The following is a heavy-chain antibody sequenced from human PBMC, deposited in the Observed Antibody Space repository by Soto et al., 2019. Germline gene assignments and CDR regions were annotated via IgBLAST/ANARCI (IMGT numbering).Heavy chain of an antibody. CDR2: IYSGGST. CDR3: ARERSLGNMDA. Sequence: GGSLRLSCAASGFTVSSNYMSWVRQAPGKGLEWVSVIYSGGSTYYADSVKGRFTISRDNSKNTLYLQMNSLRAEDTAVYYCARERSLGNMDAWGKGTTVTVSS. D-gene: IGHD7-27*01. V-gene: IGHV3-66*01. CDR1: GFTVSSNY. J-gene: IGHJ6*03.